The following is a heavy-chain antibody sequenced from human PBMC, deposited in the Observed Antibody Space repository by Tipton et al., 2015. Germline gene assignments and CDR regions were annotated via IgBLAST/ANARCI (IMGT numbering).Heavy chain of an antibody. J-gene: IGHJ4*02. CDR1: GGSISSYF. CDR3: ARGTRWRGPYGSGKSSSFDF. V-gene: IGHV4-59*01. CDR2: IYYSGST. D-gene: IGHD3-10*01. Sequence: TLSLTCTVSGGSISSYFWSWIRQPPGKGLEWIGFIYYSGSTKYNPSLKSRVTISVDTSKNQFSLKLSSVTAADTAVYYCARGTRWRGPYGSGKSSSFDFWGQGTLVTVSS.